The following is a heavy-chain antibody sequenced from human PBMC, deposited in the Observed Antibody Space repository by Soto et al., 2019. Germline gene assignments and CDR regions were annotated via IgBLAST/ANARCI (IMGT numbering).Heavy chain of an antibody. V-gene: IGHV3-9*01. CDR1: GFTFDDYA. Sequence: PGGSLRLSCAASGFTFDDYAMHWVRQAPGKGLEWVSGISWNSGSIGYADSVKGRFTISRDNAKNSLYLQMNSLRAEDTALYYCAKVDYYDSSGYSGLIEPRAAFDIWGQGTMVTVSS. D-gene: IGHD3-22*01. CDR2: ISWNSGSI. J-gene: IGHJ3*02. CDR3: AKVDYYDSSGYSGLIEPRAAFDI.